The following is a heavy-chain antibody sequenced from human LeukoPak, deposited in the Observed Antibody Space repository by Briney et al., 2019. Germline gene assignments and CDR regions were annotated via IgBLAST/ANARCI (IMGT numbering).Heavy chain of an antibody. CDR1: SISSHY. V-gene: IGHV4-59*11. CDR2: IYYSGSN. J-gene: IGHJ4*02. CDR3: ARAGDSSGLLDY. Sequence: SETLSLTCTVASISSHYWSWVRQPPGKGLEWIGHIYYSGSNNYNPSLKSRVTISIDTSKNQFSLKLNSVTAADTAVYYCARAGDSSGLLDYWGQGTLVAVSS. D-gene: IGHD3-22*01.